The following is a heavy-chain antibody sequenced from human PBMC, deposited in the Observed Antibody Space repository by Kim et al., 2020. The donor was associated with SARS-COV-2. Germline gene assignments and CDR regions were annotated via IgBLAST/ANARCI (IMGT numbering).Heavy chain of an antibody. J-gene: IGHJ4*02. Sequence: SVKGRFTISRDNDKNSLYLQMNSLRAEDTAVYYCARTGDCSSTSCYPFDYWGQGTLVTVSS. CDR3: ARTGDCSSTSCYPFDY. D-gene: IGHD2-2*01. V-gene: IGHV3-21*01.